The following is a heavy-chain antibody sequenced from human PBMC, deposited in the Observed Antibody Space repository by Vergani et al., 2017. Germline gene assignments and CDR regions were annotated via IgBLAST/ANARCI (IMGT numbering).Heavy chain of an antibody. CDR1: GCSISSSSYY. V-gene: IGHV4-39*01. J-gene: IGHJ4*02. CDR3: ARHRDFGGSMDSSGYYTSLHPGAPDY. D-gene: IGHD3-22*01. CDR2: TYSSGST. Sequence: QLQLQESGPGLVKPSETLSLTCTVSGCSISSSSYYWGWLRQPPGQGLEWIGSTYSSGSTYYNPSPKSRATISVNTSKNQFSLKLSSVTAADTAVYYCARHRDFGGSMDSSGYYTSLHPGAPDYWGRGTLVTVSS.